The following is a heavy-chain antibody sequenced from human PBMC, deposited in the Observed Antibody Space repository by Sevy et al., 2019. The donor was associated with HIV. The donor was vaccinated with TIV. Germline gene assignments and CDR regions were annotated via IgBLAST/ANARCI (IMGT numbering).Heavy chain of an antibody. CDR2: IYYSGGT. D-gene: IGHD3-10*01. Sequence: SETLSLTCTVSGGSISGYYWGWIRQPPGKELEWIGYIYYSGGTNYNPSLKSRLTILVDRSKNQFSLRLSSVTAAGTAVYYWARYYGSGTFFDSWGQGTPVTGSS. CDR1: GGSISGYY. CDR3: ARYYGSGTFFDS. V-gene: IGHV4-59*13. J-gene: IGHJ4*02.